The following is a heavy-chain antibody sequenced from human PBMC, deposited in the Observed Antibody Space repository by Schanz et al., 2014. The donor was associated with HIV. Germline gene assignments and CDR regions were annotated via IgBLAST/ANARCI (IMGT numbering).Heavy chain of an antibody. Sequence: EVQQVLESGGGLVQPGGSLRLSCAASGISLTNNAMTWVRQAPGKGLEWVSDIRAAGDTYYGDSVKGRFTISRDNSENTLYLQMNSLRAEDTAIYYCAKVLTSVNGGYNFWDGFDIWGQGTMVTVSS. CDR3: AKVLTSVNGGYNFWDGFDI. CDR2: IRAAGDT. CDR1: GISLTNNA. V-gene: IGHV3-23*01. D-gene: IGHD5-12*01. J-gene: IGHJ3*02.